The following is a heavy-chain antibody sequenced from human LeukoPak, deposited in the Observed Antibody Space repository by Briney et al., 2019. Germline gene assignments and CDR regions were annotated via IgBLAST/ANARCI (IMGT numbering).Heavy chain of an antibody. D-gene: IGHD5-18*01. CDR3: ARGKIRGYSYAPPDYL. J-gene: IGHJ5*02. Sequence: PGGSLRLSCAASGFTFSSYEMNWVRQAPGKGLEWVSYISSSGSTICYADSVKGRFTISRDNAKNSLYLQMNSLRAEDTAVYYCARGKIRGYSYAPPDYLWGQGTLVTVSS. CDR2: ISSSGSTI. CDR1: GFTFSSYE. V-gene: IGHV3-48*03.